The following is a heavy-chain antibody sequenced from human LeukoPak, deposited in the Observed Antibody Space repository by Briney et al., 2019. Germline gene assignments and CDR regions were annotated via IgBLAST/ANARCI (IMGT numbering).Heavy chain of an antibody. D-gene: IGHD5-18*01. CDR1: GGSSSSVGYY. J-gene: IGHJ2*01. Sequence: SETLFLTCTNTGGSSSSVGYYWSWIRQHPGKGLEWIGYIYYSGSTNYNPSLKSRVTISVDTSKNQFSLKLSSVTAADTAVYYCARLSRGVDTAMGTPLYWYFDLWGRGTLVTVSS. CDR2: IYYSGST. V-gene: IGHV4-61*08. CDR3: ARLSRGVDTAMGTPLYWYFDL.